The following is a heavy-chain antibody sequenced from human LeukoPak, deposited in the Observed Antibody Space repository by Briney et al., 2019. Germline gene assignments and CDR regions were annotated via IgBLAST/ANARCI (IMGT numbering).Heavy chain of an antibody. J-gene: IGHJ5*02. CDR3: AREVYAGNWFDP. CDR2: ISGNGDST. V-gene: IGHV3-64*01. CDR1: GFTFSTCA. D-gene: IGHD2-8*01. Sequence: GGSLRLSCSASGFTFSTCAMHWVRQAPGKGLEYVAAISGNGDSTYYANSVKGRFTISRDNSKNTLYLQMGSLRPEDMAVYYCAREVYAGNWFDPWGQGTLVTVSS.